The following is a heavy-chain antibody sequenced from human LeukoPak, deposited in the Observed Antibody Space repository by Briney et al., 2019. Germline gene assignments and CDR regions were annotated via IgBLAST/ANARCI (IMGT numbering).Heavy chain of an antibody. CDR1: GFTFGDYA. V-gene: IGHV3-49*03. D-gene: IGHD3-3*01. CDR3: TREGVGGFDREKD. CDR2: IRSKAYGGTT. Sequence: GGSLRLSCTASGFTFGDYAMSWFRQAPGKGLEWVGFIRSKAYGGTTEYAASVKGRFTVSRDDSKSIAYLQMNSLKTEDTAVYYCTREGVGGFDREKDWGQGTLVTVSS. J-gene: IGHJ4*02.